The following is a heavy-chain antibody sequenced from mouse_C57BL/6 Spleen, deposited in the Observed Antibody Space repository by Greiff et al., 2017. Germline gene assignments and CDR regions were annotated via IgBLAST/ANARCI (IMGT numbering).Heavy chain of an antibody. Sequence: LVESGPELVKPGASVKISCKASGYAFSSSWMNWVKQRPGKGLEWIGRIYPGDGDTNYNGKFKGKATLTADKSSSTAYMQLSSLTSEDSAVYFCARPPYSSSYSWFAYWGQGTLVTVSA. J-gene: IGHJ3*01. V-gene: IGHV1-82*01. D-gene: IGHD1-1*01. CDR1: GYAFSSSW. CDR3: ARPPYSSSYSWFAY. CDR2: IYPGDGDT.